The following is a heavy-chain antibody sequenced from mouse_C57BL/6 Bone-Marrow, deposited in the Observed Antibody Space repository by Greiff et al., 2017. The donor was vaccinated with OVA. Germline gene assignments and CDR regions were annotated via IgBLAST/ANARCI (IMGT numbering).Heavy chain of an antibody. CDR1: GYTFTSYG. CDR3: ARMDRGGSSFYFDY. Sequence: QVQLQQSGAELARPGASVKLSCKASGYTFTSYGISWVKQSTGQGLEWIGEIYPRSGNTYYNEKFKGKATLTADKSSSTAYMELRSLTSEDSAVYFCARMDRGGSSFYFDYWGQGTTLTVSS. V-gene: IGHV1-81*01. J-gene: IGHJ2*01. CDR2: IYPRSGNT. D-gene: IGHD1-1*01.